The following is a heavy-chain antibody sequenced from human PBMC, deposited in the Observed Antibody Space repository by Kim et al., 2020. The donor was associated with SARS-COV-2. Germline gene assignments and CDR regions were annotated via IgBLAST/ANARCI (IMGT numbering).Heavy chain of an antibody. Sequence: GGSLRLSCAASGFTFSSYSMNWVRQAPGKGLEWVSSISSSSSYIYYADSVKGRFTITRDNAKNSLYLQMNSLRAEDTAVYYCARGTMVRGGHLNWFDPWGQGTLVTVSS. D-gene: IGHD3-10*01. CDR3: ARGTMVRGGHLNWFDP. V-gene: IGHV3-21*01. CDR2: ISSSSSYI. J-gene: IGHJ5*02. CDR1: GFTFSSYS.